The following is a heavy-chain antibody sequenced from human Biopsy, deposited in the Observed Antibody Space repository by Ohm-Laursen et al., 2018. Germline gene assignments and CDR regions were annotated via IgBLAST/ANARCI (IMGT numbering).Heavy chain of an antibody. CDR2: ISGNSDII. D-gene: IGHD4-17*01. Sequence: SLRLSCSASGFTFSSYAMTWFRQAPGKGLEWVSTISGNSDIIYDTDSVTGRFTISRDNSKNTLYLQMNSLRADDTAVYYCALAAAQTVTHFDYWGQGTLVTVSS. V-gene: IGHV3-23*01. CDR3: ALAAAQTVTHFDY. CDR1: GFTFSSYA. J-gene: IGHJ4*02.